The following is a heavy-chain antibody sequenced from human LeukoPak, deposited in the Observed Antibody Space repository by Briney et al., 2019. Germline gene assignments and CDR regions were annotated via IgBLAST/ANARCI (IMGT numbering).Heavy chain of an antibody. Sequence: ASVKVSCKASGYTFTSYGISWVRQAHGQGLEWMGWISAYNGNTNYAQKLQGRVTMTTDTSTSTACMELRSLRSDDTAVYYCARDSDGYNQFDYWGQGTLVTVSS. D-gene: IGHD5-24*01. CDR1: GYTFTSYG. CDR2: ISAYNGNT. CDR3: ARDSDGYNQFDY. V-gene: IGHV1-18*01. J-gene: IGHJ4*02.